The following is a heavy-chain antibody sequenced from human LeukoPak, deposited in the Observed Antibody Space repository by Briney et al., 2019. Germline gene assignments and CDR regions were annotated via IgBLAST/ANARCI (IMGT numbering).Heavy chain of an antibody. J-gene: IGHJ5*02. D-gene: IGHD5-18*01. Sequence: ASVKVSCKASGYIFNDHYMHWVRQAPGQGLEWMGLINPSGGSTRYAQKFQGRVTMTRDMSTSTVYMELSSLRSEDTAVYYCARALPHRRLMDTTMEQHWFDPWGQGTLVTVSS. CDR2: INPSGGST. CDR3: ARALPHRRLMDTTMEQHWFDP. V-gene: IGHV1-46*02. CDR1: GYIFNDHY.